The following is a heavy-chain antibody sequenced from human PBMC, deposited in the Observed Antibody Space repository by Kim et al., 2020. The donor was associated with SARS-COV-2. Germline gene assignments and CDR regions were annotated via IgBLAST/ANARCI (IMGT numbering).Heavy chain of an antibody. CDR3: ARNPDILRFLECPFDY. CDR2: IIPIFGTA. J-gene: IGHJ4*02. V-gene: IGHV1-69*13. Sequence: SVKVSCKASGGTFSSYAISWVRQAPGQGLEWMGGIIPIFGTANYAQKFQGRVTITADESTSTAYMELSSLRSDDTAVYYCARNPDILRFLECPFDYWGQGTLVTVSS. CDR1: GGTFSSYA. D-gene: IGHD3-3*01.